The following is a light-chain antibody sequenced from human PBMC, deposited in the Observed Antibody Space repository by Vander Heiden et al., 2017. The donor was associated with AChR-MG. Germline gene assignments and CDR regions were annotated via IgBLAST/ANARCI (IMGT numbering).Light chain of an antibody. CDR3: QQSDSHPNT. J-gene: IGKJ2*01. CDR2: AAS. CDR1: HSISSY. Sequence: DIQMTQSPSSLSASVGDRVTITCRASHSISSYLNSYQQKAGKAPKLLIYAASSLQSGVPSRFSGRGSGTDFTLTISRLQPEDFATYYCQQSDSHPNTLGQWTKLEIK. V-gene: IGKV1-39*01.